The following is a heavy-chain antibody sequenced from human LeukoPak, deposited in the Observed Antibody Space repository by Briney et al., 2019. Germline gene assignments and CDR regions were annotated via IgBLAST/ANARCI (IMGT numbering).Heavy chain of an antibody. CDR3: ARTVVTRVYWFDP. J-gene: IGHJ5*02. Sequence: ASVKVSCKASGYTFTGYYMHWVRQAPGQGLEWMGWINPNSGGTNYAQKFQGRVTMTRDTSISTAYMELSRLRSDDTAVYYCARTVVTRVYWFDPWGQGTLVTVSS. V-gene: IGHV1-2*02. CDR1: GYTFTGYY. D-gene: IGHD4-23*01. CDR2: INPNSGGT.